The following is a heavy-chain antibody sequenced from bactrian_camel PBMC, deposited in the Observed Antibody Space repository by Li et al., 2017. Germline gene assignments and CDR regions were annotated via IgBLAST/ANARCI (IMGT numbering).Heavy chain of an antibody. CDR1: GFAFYDYP. J-gene: IGHJ4*01. CDR3: AVDCCNLFWSYY. Sequence: HVQLVESGGGLVQPGGSLRLSCVTSGFAFYDYPMSWVRQAPGKGLEWVSAINAGAMGTFYADSVKGRFTISRDNAKNTLYLQMNSLGPEDTGLYFCAVDCCNLFWSYYWGQGTQVTVS. CDR2: INAGAMGT. V-gene: IGHV3S1*01. D-gene: IGHD8*01.